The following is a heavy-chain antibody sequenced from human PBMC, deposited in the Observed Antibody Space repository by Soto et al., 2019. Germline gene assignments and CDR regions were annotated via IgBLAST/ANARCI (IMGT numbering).Heavy chain of an antibody. CDR1: GGSISRGGYY. D-gene: IGHD3-9*01. CDR3: ARGSAYYDILTGYYPYGMDV. J-gene: IGHJ6*02. Sequence: PSETLSLTCTVSGGSISRGGYYWSWIRQHPGKGLEWIGYIYYSGSTYYNPSLKSRVTISVDTSKNQFSLKLSDVTAADTAVYYCARGSAYYDILTGYYPYGMDVWGQGTTVTVSS. V-gene: IGHV4-31*03. CDR2: IYYSGST.